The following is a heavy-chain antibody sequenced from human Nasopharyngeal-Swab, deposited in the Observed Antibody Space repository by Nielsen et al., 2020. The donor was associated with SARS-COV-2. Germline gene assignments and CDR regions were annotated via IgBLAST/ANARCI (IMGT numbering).Heavy chain of an antibody. V-gene: IGHV3-7*03. D-gene: IGHD7-27*01. Sequence: GESLKISCAASGFTFSSYSMNWVRQAPGKGLEWVANIKQDGSEKYYVDSVKGRFTISRDNAKNSLYLQMNSLRAEDTAVYYCARDALTGGVDYWGQGTLVTVSS. CDR3: ARDALTGGVDY. J-gene: IGHJ4*02. CDR1: GFTFSSYS. CDR2: IKQDGSEK.